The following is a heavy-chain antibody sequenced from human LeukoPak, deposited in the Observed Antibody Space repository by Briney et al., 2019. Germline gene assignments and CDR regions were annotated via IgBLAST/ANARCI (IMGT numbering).Heavy chain of an antibody. D-gene: IGHD2-21*02. CDR2: ISGSGGGT. J-gene: IGHJ1*01. CDR1: GFTFSSYA. Sequence: GGSLRLSCAASGFTFSSYAMSWVRQAPGKGLEWVSGISGSGGGTYYADSVKGRFTISKDNAQNSMYLQMNSLRVEDTAVYYCTSWGDTTAEYFQRWGQGTLVTVSS. V-gene: IGHV3-23*01. CDR3: TSWGDTTAEYFQR.